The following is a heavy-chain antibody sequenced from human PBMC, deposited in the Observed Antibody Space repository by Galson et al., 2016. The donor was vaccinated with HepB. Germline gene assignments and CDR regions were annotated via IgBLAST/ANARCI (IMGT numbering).Heavy chain of an antibody. CDR2: ITRSGSAT. CDR1: GFSFSNSG. CDR3: GKHWGFDY. Sequence: SLRLSCAASGFSFSNSGMSWVRQAPGRGLEWVSVITRSGSATRYADFVKGRFTISRDNSKNSLHLYMSNLAAGDTAIYYFGKHWGFDYGGQGALVTDSS. J-gene: IGHJ4*02. V-gene: IGHV3-23*01. D-gene: IGHD3-16*01.